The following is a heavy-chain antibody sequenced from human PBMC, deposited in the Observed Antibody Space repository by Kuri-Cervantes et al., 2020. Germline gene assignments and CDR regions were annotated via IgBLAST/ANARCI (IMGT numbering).Heavy chain of an antibody. V-gene: IGHV3-30*03. J-gene: IGHJ4*02. Sequence: GGSLRLSCAASGFTFSSYGMHWVRQAPGKGLEWVAVISYDGSNKYYADSVKGRFTISRDNSKNTLYLQMNSLRAEDTAVYYCARGRWRQLVPPFGYWGQGTLVTVSS. D-gene: IGHD6-13*01. CDR1: GFTFSSYG. CDR3: ARGRWRQLVPPFGY. CDR2: ISYDGSNK.